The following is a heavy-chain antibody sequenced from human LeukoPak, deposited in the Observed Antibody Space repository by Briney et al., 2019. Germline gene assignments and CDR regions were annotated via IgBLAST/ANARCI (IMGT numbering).Heavy chain of an antibody. V-gene: IGHV4-59*01. CDR1: GGSISSYY. Sequence: SSETLSLTCTVSGGSISSYYWSWIRQPPGKGLEWIGYIYYSGSTNYNPSLKSRVTISVDTSKNQFSLKLSSVTAADTAVYYCARDAGGRDDYWGQGTLVTVSS. J-gene: IGHJ4*02. CDR3: ARDAGGRDDY. CDR2: IYYSGST. D-gene: IGHD2-15*01.